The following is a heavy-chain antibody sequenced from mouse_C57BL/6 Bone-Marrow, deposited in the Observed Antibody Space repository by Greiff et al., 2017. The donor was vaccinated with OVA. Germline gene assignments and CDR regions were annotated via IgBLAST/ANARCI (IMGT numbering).Heavy chain of an antibody. D-gene: IGHD2-1*01. Sequence: VQLQQSGAELVKPGASVKISCKASGYSFTGYYMNWVKQSPEKSLEWIGEINPSTGGTTYNQKFKAKATLTVDKSSSTAYMQLKSLTSEDSAVYYCARDYGNYWYFDVWGTGTTVTVSS. V-gene: IGHV1-42*01. CDR1: GYSFTGYY. J-gene: IGHJ1*03. CDR2: INPSTGGT. CDR3: ARDYGNYWYFDV.